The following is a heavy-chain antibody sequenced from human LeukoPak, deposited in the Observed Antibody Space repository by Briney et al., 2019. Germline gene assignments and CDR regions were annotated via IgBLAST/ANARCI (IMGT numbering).Heavy chain of an antibody. Sequence: GGSLRLSCAASGFTFSSQNMNWARQAPGKGLEWVAYISTSGDSTKYADSVEGRFTISRDNAENSLYLLMNSLRVEDTAVYYCVKNGWLDYWGQGILVTVSS. V-gene: IGHV3-21*06. CDR2: ISTSGDST. D-gene: IGHD6-19*01. J-gene: IGHJ4*02. CDR3: VKNGWLDY. CDR1: GFTFSSQN.